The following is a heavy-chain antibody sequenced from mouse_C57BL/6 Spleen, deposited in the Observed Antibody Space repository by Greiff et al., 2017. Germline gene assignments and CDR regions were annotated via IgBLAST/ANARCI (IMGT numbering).Heavy chain of an antibody. CDR3: ASPHSSGYPYYAMDY. CDR2: ISDGGSYN. Sequence: EVKLMESGGGLVKPGGSLKLSCAASGFTFSSYAMSWVRQTPEKRLEWVATISDGGSYNYYPENVKGRFTISRDNSKNNLYLQMSHLKSEDTAMYDCASPHSSGYPYYAMDYWGQGTSVTVSS. CDR1: GFTFSSYA. D-gene: IGHD3-2*02. J-gene: IGHJ4*01. V-gene: IGHV5-4*03.